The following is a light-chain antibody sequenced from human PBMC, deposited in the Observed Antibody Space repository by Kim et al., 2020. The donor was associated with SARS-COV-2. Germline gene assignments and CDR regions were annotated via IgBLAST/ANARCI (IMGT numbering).Light chain of an antibody. V-gene: IGLV6-57*01. J-gene: IGLJ3*02. Sequence: GKTVTISGTRSSGSIASNYVQWYQQRPGSSPTTVIYEDNQRPSGVPDRFSVSIDSSSNSASLTISGLKTEDEADYYCQSYDSSLWVFGGGTQLTVL. CDR1: SGSIASNY. CDR3: QSYDSSLWV. CDR2: EDN.